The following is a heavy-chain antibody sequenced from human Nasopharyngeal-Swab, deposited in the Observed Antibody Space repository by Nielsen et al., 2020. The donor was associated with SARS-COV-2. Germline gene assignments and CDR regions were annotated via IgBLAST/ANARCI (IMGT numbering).Heavy chain of an antibody. CDR2: IYYSGST. J-gene: IGHJ3*02. V-gene: IGHV4-59*01. CDR3: AREHSNTIAAPDAFDI. CDR1: GGSISSYY. Sequence: SETLSLTCTVSGGSISSYYWGWIRQPPGKGLEWIGYIYYSGSTNYNSSLKSRVTISVDTSKNQFSLKLSSVTAADTAVYYCAREHSNTIAAPDAFDIWGQGTMVTVSS. D-gene: IGHD6-13*01.